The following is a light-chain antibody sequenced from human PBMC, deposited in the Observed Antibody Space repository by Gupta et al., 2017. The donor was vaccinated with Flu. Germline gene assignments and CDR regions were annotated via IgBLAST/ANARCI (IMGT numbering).Light chain of an antibody. CDR3: QQSYSSPWT. J-gene: IGKJ1*01. CDR2: TAS. Sequence: DIQMTQSPSSMSASVGDRVTITYRASQSISSYLHWYQQKPGKAPKLLIYTASSWQSGVPSRFSGSGSGTDFTLTISSVEPEDVAIYYCQQSYSSPWTFGGGTKVEIK. V-gene: IGKV1-39*01. CDR1: QSISSY.